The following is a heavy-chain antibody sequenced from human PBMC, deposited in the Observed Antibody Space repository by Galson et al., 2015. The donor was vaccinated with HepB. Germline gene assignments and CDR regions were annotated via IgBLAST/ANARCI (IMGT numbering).Heavy chain of an antibody. CDR1: GFTFNSYG. CDR2: IWYDGSNK. J-gene: IGHJ6*03. Sequence: SLRLSCAASGFTFNSYGMHWVRQAPGKGLEWVAVIWYDGSNKYYADSVKGRFTISRDNSKSTLFLQMNSLRAEDTAVYYCARDESSISSRWGGDYMDVWGKGTTVTVSS. D-gene: IGHD3-22*01. V-gene: IGHV3-33*01. CDR3: ARDESSISSRWGGDYMDV.